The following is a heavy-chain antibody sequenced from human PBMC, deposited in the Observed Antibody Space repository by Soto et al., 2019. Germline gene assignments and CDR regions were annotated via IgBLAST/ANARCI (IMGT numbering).Heavy chain of an antibody. CDR3: ARGRIQLWLKYGMDV. CDR2: INHSGST. D-gene: IGHD5-18*01. J-gene: IGHJ6*02. V-gene: IGHV4-34*01. Sequence: PSETVSLTCAVYGGSFSGYYWSWIRQPPGKGVELIGEINHSGSTNYNPCLKSRVTISVDTSNNQFSMKLSSVTAADTDVYYCARGRIQLWLKYGMDVWGQGTTVTVSS. CDR1: GGSFSGYY.